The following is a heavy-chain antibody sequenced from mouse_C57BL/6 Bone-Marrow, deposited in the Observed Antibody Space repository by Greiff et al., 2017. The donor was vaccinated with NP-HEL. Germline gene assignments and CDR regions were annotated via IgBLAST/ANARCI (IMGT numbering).Heavy chain of an antibody. CDR3: ARERVYYGCY. CDR1: GYTFTSYW. V-gene: IGHV1-52*01. D-gene: IGHD1-1*01. J-gene: IGHJ2*01. Sequence: VQLQQPGAELVRPGSSVKLSCKASGYTFTSYWMHWVKQRPIQGLEWIGNIDPSDSETHYNQKFKDKATLTVDKSSSTAYRQLSSLTSEDSAVYYCARERVYYGCYWGQGTTLTVSS. CDR2: IDPSDSET.